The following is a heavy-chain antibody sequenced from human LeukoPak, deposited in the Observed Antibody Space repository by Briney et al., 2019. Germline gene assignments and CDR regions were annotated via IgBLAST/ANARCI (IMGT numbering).Heavy chain of an antibody. D-gene: IGHD4-11*01. V-gene: IGHV3-53*01. CDR1: GFSVSNNY. Sequence: GGSLRLSCAASGFSVSNNYMNWVRQASGKGLEWVSVMHSDGRTFYADSVKGRFTISRDKSKNMFYLQMDSLRAEDTAVYYCARTPHTMTTYYFYALDVWGQGTTVTVS. J-gene: IGHJ6*02. CDR2: MHSDGRT. CDR3: ARTPHTMTTYYFYALDV.